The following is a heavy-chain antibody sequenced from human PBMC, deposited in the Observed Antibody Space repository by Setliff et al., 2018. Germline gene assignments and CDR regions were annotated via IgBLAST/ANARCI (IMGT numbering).Heavy chain of an antibody. J-gene: IGHJ4*02. D-gene: IGHD4-4*01. CDR1: GYTFSDFG. Sequence: GASVKVSCKASGYTFSDFGISWVRLAPGQGLEWMGWISPYTGRTFYAPRFQDRVIMTTDTSTNTAYLDLNSLRDEDTAIYFCAKCTSWDSHYPYFDYWGQGALVTVSS. V-gene: IGHV1-18*01. CDR2: ISPYTGRT. CDR3: AKCTSWDSHYPYFDY.